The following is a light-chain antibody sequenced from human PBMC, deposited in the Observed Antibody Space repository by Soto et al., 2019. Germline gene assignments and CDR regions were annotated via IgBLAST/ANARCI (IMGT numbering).Light chain of an antibody. V-gene: IGKV3-20*01. Sequence: ENVLTQSPGTLSLSPGEEATLSCRANESVNNNYFAWYQQIPVQAPRLLISAASTRATGIPDRLSGGGSGTDFTLTISRLEPEDFSDYYCQQYATSPRTFGQGTKVEIK. CDR2: AAS. J-gene: IGKJ1*01. CDR1: ESVNNNY. CDR3: QQYATSPRT.